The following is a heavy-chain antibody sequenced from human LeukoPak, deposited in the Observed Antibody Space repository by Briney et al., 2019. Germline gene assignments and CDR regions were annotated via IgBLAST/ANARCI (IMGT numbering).Heavy chain of an antibody. J-gene: IGHJ4*02. CDR1: GYTFTGYY. Sequence: GASVKVSCKASGYTFTGYYMHWVRQAPGQGGEWMGIINPSGGSTSYAQKFQGRVTMTRDMSTSTVYMELSSLRSEDTAEYYCARAVWNDPLDYWGQGTLVTVSS. D-gene: IGHD1-1*01. CDR2: INPSGGST. CDR3: ARAVWNDPLDY. V-gene: IGHV1-46*01.